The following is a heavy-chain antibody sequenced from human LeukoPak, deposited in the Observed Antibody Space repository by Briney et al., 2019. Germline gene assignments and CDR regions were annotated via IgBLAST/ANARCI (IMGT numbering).Heavy chain of an antibody. Sequence: SETLSLTCTVSGGSISSYYWSWIRQPPGKGLEWIGYISYSGSTNYNPSLKSRVTISVDTSKNQFSLKLSSVTAADTAVYYCARYVWGSYPTFEDYWGQGTLVTLSS. CDR1: GGSISSYY. D-gene: IGHD3-16*02. V-gene: IGHV4-59*01. CDR3: ARYVWGSYPTFEDY. CDR2: ISYSGST. J-gene: IGHJ4*02.